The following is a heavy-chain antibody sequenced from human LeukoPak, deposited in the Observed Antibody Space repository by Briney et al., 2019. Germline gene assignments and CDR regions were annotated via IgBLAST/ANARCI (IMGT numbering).Heavy chain of an antibody. Sequence: SQTLSLTCTVSGGSISSSSYYWGWIRQPPGKGLEWIGSIYYSGSTYYNPSLKSRVTISVDTSKNQFSLKLSSVTAADTAVYYCARDGRITIFGVVIKRASYFDYWGQGTLVTVSS. V-gene: IGHV4-39*07. J-gene: IGHJ4*02. CDR1: GGSISSSSYY. CDR2: IYYSGST. CDR3: ARDGRITIFGVVIKRASYFDY. D-gene: IGHD3-3*01.